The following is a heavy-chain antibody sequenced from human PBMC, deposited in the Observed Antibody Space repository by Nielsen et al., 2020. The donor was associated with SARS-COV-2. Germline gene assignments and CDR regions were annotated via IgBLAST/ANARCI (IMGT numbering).Heavy chain of an antibody. D-gene: IGHD4-17*01. CDR1: GGSTSGAYY. Sequence: SETLSLTCTVSGGSTSGAYYWSWIRQHPGKGLEWIGYIYYSGSTYYNPSLKSRVTISVDMSKNQFSLKLSSVTAADTAVYYCARSGGTTVTTLSPFYFDYWGQGTLVTVSS. CDR2: IYYSGST. CDR3: ARSGGTTVTTLSPFYFDY. V-gene: IGHV4-31*03. J-gene: IGHJ4*02.